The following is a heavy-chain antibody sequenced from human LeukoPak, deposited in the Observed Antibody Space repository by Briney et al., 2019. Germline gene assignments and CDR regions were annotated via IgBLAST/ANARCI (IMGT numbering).Heavy chain of an antibody. Sequence: ASVTVSCKASGYTFTGYYMHWVRQAPGQGLEWMGWINPNSGGTNYAQKFQGRVTMTRDTSISTAYMELSRLRSDDTAVYYCARDIVMVTYWFDPWGQGTLVTVSS. J-gene: IGHJ5*02. V-gene: IGHV1-2*02. CDR1: GYTFTGYY. CDR3: ARDIVMVTYWFDP. CDR2: INPNSGGT. D-gene: IGHD5-18*01.